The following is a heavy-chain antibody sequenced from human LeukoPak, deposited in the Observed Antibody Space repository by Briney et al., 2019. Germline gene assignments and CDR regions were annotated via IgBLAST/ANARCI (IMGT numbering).Heavy chain of an antibody. V-gene: IGHV3-74*03. CDR3: VAGMGNY. CDR2: INSDGNII. CDR1: GFTFSTYW. Sequence: GGSLRLSCAASGFTFSTYWMHWVRQVPGKGLVWVSRINSDGNIITYADSVKGRFTISRDNARNMVYLQMNSLRVEDTAVYYCVAGMGNYWGQGTLVPV. J-gene: IGHJ4*02. D-gene: IGHD6-13*01.